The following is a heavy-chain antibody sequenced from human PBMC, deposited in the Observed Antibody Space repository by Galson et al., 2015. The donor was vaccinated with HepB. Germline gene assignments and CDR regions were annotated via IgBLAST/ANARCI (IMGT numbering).Heavy chain of an antibody. CDR3: ARWGVAVAGTRYYYYGMDV. Sequence: SLRLSCAASGFTFSSYGMHWVRQAPGKGLEWVAVIWYDGSNKYYADSVKGRFTISRDNFKNTLYLQMNSLRAEDTAVYYCARWGVAVAGTRYYYYGMDVWGQGTTVTVSS. CDR2: IWYDGSNK. J-gene: IGHJ6*02. D-gene: IGHD6-19*01. V-gene: IGHV3-33*01. CDR1: GFTFSSYG.